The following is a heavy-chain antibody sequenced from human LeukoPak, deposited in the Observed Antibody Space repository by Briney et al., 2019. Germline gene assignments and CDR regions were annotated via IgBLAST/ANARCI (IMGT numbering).Heavy chain of an antibody. Sequence: SETLSLTCAVSGGSISSGGYSWSWIRQPPGKGLEWIGYIYHSGSTYYNPSLKSRVTISVDRSKNQFSLKLSSVTAADTAVYYCARGGDYGDSRIDYWGQGTLVTDSS. D-gene: IGHD4-17*01. J-gene: IGHJ4*02. CDR3: ARGGDYGDSRIDY. CDR1: GGSISSGGYS. V-gene: IGHV4-30-2*01. CDR2: IYHSGST.